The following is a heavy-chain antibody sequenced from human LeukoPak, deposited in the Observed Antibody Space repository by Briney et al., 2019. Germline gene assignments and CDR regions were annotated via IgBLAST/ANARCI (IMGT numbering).Heavy chain of an antibody. CDR1: GYSISSGYY. V-gene: IGHV4-38-2*01. CDR2: IYHSGST. D-gene: IGHD2-15*01. CDR3: ARVGYCSGGSCYRDAFDI. J-gene: IGHJ3*02. Sequence: ASETLSLTCAVSGYSISSGYYWGWIRQPPGKGLEWIGSIYHSGSTYYNPSLKSRVTILVDTSKNQFSLKLSSVTAADTAVYYCARVGYCSGGSCYRDAFDIWGQGTMVTVSS.